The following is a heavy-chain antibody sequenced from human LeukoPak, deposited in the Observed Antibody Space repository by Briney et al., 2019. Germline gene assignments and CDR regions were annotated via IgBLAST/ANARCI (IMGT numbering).Heavy chain of an antibody. V-gene: IGHV3-21*01. J-gene: IGHJ4*02. D-gene: IGHD6-19*01. Sequence: KPGGSLRLSCAASGFTFSSYSMNSVRQAPGKGLEWVSSISSSSSYIYYADSVKGRFTISRDNAKNSLYLQMNSLRAEDTAVYYCARGANGSGSYWGQGTLVTVSS. CDR1: GFTFSSYS. CDR3: ARGANGSGSY. CDR2: ISSSSSYI.